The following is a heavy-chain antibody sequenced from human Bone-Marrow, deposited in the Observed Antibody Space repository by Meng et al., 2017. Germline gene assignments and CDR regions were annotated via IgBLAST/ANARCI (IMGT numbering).Heavy chain of an antibody. CDR2: INHSGST. J-gene: IGHJ4*02. Sequence: VQLQTGGAGRLKPLGTLFLTWAVYGGSFSGYDWSWIRQPPGKGLEWIGEINHSGSTNYNPSLKSRVTISVDTSKNQFSLKLSSVTAADTAVYYCARGVASPIFSTVVTPAFDYWGQGTLVTVSS. V-gene: IGHV4-34*01. CDR1: GGSFSGYD. CDR3: ARGVASPIFSTVVTPAFDY. D-gene: IGHD4-23*01.